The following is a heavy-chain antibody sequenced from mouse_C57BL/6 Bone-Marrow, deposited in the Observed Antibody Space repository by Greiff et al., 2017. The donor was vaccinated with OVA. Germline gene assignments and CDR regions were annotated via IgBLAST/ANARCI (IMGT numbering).Heavy chain of an antibody. J-gene: IGHJ4*01. Sequence: VQLQQSGPELVKPGASVKISCKASGYTFTDYYMNWVKQSHGKSLEWIGDINPNNGGTSYNQKFKGKATLTVDKSSSTAYMELRSLTSEDSAVYYCARFYYGSILYYAMDYWGQGTSVTVSS. V-gene: IGHV1-26*01. CDR1: GYTFTDYY. CDR2: INPNNGGT. D-gene: IGHD1-1*01. CDR3: ARFYYGSILYYAMDY.